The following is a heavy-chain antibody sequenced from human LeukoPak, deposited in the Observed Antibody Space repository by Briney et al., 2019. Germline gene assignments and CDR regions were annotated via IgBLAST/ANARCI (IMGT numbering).Heavy chain of an antibody. CDR3: ARDYYGSGSYNSAFDI. CDR1: GFTFSSYA. D-gene: IGHD3-10*01. Sequence: GGSLRLSCAASGFTFSSYAMHWVRQAPGKGLEWVAVISYDGSNKYYADSVKGRFTISRDNSKNTLYLQMNSLRAEDTAVYYCARDYYGSGSYNSAFDIWGQGTMVTVSS. J-gene: IGHJ3*02. V-gene: IGHV3-30*14. CDR2: ISYDGSNK.